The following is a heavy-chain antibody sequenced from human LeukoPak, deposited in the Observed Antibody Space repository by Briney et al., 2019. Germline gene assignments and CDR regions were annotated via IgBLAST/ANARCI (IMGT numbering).Heavy chain of an antibody. CDR1: GGSFSGYY. J-gene: IGHJ4*02. D-gene: IGHD5-18*01. Sequence: SETLSLTCAVYGGSFSGYYWSWIRQPPGKGLEWIGEINHSGSTNYNPSLKSGVTISVDTSKNQFSLKLSSVTAADTAVYYCARRRGYSHPFDYWGQGTLVTVSS. CDR2: INHSGST. CDR3: ARRRGYSHPFDY. V-gene: IGHV4-34*01.